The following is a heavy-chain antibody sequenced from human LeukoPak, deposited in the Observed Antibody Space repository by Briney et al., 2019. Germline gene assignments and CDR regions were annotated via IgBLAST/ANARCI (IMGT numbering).Heavy chain of an antibody. Sequence: PSETLSLTCAVSGVALSNYYWSWVRQAPRKGLEWMGEINHSGYTNYNPSPKSRVTISIATSKNQFSLMLTSVTAADTAVYYCTRAVAGHPDWGQGTLVTVSS. J-gene: IGHJ4*02. CDR2: INHSGYT. V-gene: IGHV4-34*01. D-gene: IGHD6-19*01. CDR3: TRAVAGHPD. CDR1: GVALSNYY.